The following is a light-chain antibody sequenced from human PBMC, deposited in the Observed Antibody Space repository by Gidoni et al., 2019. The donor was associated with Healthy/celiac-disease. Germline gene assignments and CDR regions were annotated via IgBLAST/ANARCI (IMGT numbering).Light chain of an antibody. CDR1: QSISSW. Sequence: DIQMTQSPSTLSASVGDRVTITCRASQSISSWLAWYPQKPGKAPKLLIYKASSLESGVPSRFSGSGSGTEFTLTISSLQPDDFATYYCQQYNSYWMYTFGQGTKLEIK. J-gene: IGKJ2*01. CDR2: KAS. CDR3: QQYNSYWMYT. V-gene: IGKV1-5*03.